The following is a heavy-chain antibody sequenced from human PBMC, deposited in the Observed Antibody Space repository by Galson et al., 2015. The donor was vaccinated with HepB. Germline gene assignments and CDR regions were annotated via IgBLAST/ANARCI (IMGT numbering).Heavy chain of an antibody. V-gene: IGHV1-69*13. D-gene: IGHD4-17*01. Sequence: SVKVSCKASGGTFSSYAISWVRQAPGQGLEWMGGIIPIFGTANYAQKFQGRVTITADESTSTAYMELSSLRSEDTAVYYCARDPADDGDYVNDAFDIWGQGTMVTVSS. J-gene: IGHJ3*02. CDR2: IIPIFGTA. CDR3: ARDPADDGDYVNDAFDI. CDR1: GGTFSSYA.